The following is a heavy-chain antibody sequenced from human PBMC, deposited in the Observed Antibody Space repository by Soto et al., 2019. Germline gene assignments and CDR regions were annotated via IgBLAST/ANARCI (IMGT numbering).Heavy chain of an antibody. V-gene: IGHV4-31*03. CDR3: ARLRYYVNYVWSRVVLDF. CDR2: IYYSGST. D-gene: IGHD3-16*01. Sequence: SETLSLTCTVSGGSISRGGYYLSCIRQHPGKGLEWIGYIYYSGSTYYNPSLKSRVTISVDTSKNQFSLKLSSVTAADTAVYYCARLRYYVNYVWSRVVLDFWGQGTLVTGSS. CDR1: GGSISRGGYY. J-gene: IGHJ4*02.